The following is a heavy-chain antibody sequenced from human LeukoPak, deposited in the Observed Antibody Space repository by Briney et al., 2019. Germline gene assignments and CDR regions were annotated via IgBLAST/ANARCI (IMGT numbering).Heavy chain of an antibody. D-gene: IGHD6-13*01. Sequence: GGSLRLSRAASGFTFRSDSMNRVRPDPGKGLEWVSSISSSSSYIYYADSVKGRFTISRDNAKNSLYLQMKSLRAEDTAVYYCARDPASIAAAGTFDYWGQGTLVTVSS. CDR1: GFTFRSDS. J-gene: IGHJ4*02. CDR3: ARDPASIAAAGTFDY. CDR2: ISSSSSYI. V-gene: IGHV3-21*01.